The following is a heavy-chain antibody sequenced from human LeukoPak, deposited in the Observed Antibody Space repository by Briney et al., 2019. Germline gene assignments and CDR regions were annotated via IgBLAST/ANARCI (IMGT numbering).Heavy chain of an antibody. Sequence: PGGSLRLSCAASGFTFSDYNMNWVRQAPGKGLEWVSSISTASSYIYYADSMKGRFTISRDNAKHSLYLQMNSLRAEDTAVYYCARVFGWYMDVWGKGTTVTVSS. J-gene: IGHJ6*03. CDR3: ARVFGWYMDV. CDR1: GFTFSDYN. CDR2: ISTASSYI. V-gene: IGHV3-21*01. D-gene: IGHD3-10*01.